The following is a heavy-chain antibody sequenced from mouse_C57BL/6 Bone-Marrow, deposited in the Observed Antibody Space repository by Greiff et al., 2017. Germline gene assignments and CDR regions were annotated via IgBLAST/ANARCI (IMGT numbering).Heavy chain of an antibody. CDR2: IDPNSGGT. CDR3: ARSEYYWDAMDY. J-gene: IGHJ4*01. V-gene: IGHV1-72*01. Sequence: VQLQQPGAELVKPGASVKLSCKASGYTFTSYWMHWVKQRPGRGLEWIGRIDPNSGGTKYNEKFKSKATLTVDTPSSTAYMQLNSLTSEDSAVYYYARSEYYWDAMDYWGQGTSVTVSS. CDR1: GYTFTSYW. D-gene: IGHD1-1*02.